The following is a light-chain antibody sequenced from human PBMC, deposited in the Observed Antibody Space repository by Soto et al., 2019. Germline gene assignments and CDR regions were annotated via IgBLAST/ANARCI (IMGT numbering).Light chain of an antibody. CDR2: DAS. CDR3: HSRA. J-gene: IGKJ5*01. Sequence: AIQLTQSPSSLSASVGDRVTITCRASQGISSFLAWYQQKPGKAPNLLIYDASTLESGVPSRFSGSGSETEFTLTISRLQPDDFATYFCHSRAFGQGTRLEIK. CDR1: QGISSF. V-gene: IGKV1-13*02.